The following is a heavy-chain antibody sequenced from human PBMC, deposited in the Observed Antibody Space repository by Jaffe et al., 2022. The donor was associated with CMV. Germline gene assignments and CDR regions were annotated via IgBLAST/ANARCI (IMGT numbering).Heavy chain of an antibody. D-gene: IGHD6-19*01. CDR1: GGSISSYY. CDR2: IYTSGST. V-gene: IGHV4-4*07. J-gene: IGHJ6*02. CDR3: ARVPRGGLVPSSYYYYGMDV. Sequence: QVQLQESGPGLVKPSETLSLTCTVSGGSISSYYWSWIRQPAGKGLEWIGRIYTSGSTNYNPSLKSRVTMSVDTSKNQFSLKLSSVTAADTAVYYCARVPRGGLVPSSYYYYGMDVWGQGTTVTVSS.